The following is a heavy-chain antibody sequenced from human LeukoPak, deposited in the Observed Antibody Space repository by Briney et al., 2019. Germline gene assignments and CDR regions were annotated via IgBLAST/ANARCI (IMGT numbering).Heavy chain of an antibody. J-gene: IGHJ4*02. Sequence: GASVKVSCKASGGTFSSYTISWVRQAPGQGLEWMGGTIPIFGTTNYAQKFQGRVTITADDSTSTAYMELSSLRSEDTAVYYCARSVGYSGYGIDYWGQGTLVTVSS. CDR1: GGTFSSYT. CDR3: ARSVGYSGYGIDY. CDR2: TIPIFGTT. V-gene: IGHV1-69*13. D-gene: IGHD5-12*01.